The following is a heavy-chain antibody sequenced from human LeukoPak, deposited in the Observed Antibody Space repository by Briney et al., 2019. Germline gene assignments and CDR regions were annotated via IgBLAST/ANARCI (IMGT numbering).Heavy chain of an antibody. D-gene: IGHD3-22*01. Sequence: GGSLRLFCAASGFTFSTYAMHWVRQAPGKGLEYVSAISSNGGSTYYASSVKGRFTSSRDNSKNTLYLQMGSLRAEDMAVYYCARSEDYYDSSGYVNMYDYWGQGTLVTVPS. CDR1: GFTFSTYA. V-gene: IGHV3-64*01. CDR3: ARSEDYYDSSGYVNMYDY. J-gene: IGHJ4*02. CDR2: ISSNGGST.